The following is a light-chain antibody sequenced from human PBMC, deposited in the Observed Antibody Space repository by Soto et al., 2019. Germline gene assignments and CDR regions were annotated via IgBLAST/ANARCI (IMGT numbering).Light chain of an antibody. Sequence: EIVMTQSPATLSVSPGERATLSCRASQSVFSSLAWYQQKPGQAPRLLIYGAATRATSIPARFSGSGSGTEFTLTISSLPSEDFAVYYCQQYHNWPAFGQGTKVEIK. CDR2: GAA. CDR1: QSVFSS. J-gene: IGKJ1*01. V-gene: IGKV3-15*01. CDR3: QQYHNWPA.